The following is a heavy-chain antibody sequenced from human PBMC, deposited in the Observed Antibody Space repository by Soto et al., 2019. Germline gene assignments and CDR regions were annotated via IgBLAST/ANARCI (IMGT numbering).Heavy chain of an antibody. CDR2: ISATSTYI. V-gene: IGHV3-21*01. J-gene: IGHJ4*02. CDR3: ARVNSATGSMHFDH. Sequence: EVQLVESGGGLVKPGGSLRLTCAGSTFNFTSYSLNWVRQAPGKGLEWVSSISATSTYIFYADSVKGRFTISRDNAQNSVSLQMNSLRAEDTALYYCARVNSATGSMHFDHWGQGTLVTVS. CDR1: TFNFTSYS. D-gene: IGHD3-9*01.